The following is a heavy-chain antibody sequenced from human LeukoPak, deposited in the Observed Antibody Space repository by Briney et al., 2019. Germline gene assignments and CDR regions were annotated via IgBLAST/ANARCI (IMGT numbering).Heavy chain of an antibody. CDR2: IYSGGST. D-gene: IGHD2-2*02. V-gene: IGHV3-53*01. CDR3: ARNYCSSTICYTRVTYYFDY. J-gene: IGHJ4*02. CDR1: GFTVSSNY. Sequence: GGSLRLSCAASGFTVSSNYMSWVRQAPGKGLEWVSVIYSGGSTYYADSVKGRFTISRDNSKNTLYLQMNSLRADDTAVYYCARNYCSSTICYTRVTYYFDYWGPGTLVTVSS.